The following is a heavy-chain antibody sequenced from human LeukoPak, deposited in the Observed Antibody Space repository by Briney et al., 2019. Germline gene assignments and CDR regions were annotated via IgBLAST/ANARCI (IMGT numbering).Heavy chain of an antibody. CDR3: ARSTTRVRGYRRRFDY. Sequence: SVKVSCKASGGTFSSYAISWVRQAPGQGLEWMGGIIPIFGTANYAQKFQGRVTITADESTSTAYMELSSLRSEDTAVYYCARSTTRVRGYRRRFDYWGQGTLVTVSS. D-gene: IGHD5-18*01. J-gene: IGHJ4*02. V-gene: IGHV1-69*13. CDR2: IIPIFGTA. CDR1: GGTFSSYA.